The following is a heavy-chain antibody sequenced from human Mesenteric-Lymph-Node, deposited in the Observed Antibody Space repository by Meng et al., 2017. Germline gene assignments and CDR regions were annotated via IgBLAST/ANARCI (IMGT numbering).Heavy chain of an antibody. V-gene: IGHV7-4-1*02. J-gene: IGHJ5*02. CDR1: GYTFTSFA. Sequence: QVQLGQSGSELKKPGASVKVSCKASGYTFTSFAINWVRQAPGQGLEWAGRINTNTGNPAYAQGFTGRFVFSLDTSVSTAYLQISSLKAEDTAVYYCARESPFDPWGQGTLVTVSS. CDR3: ARESPFDP. CDR2: INTNTGNP.